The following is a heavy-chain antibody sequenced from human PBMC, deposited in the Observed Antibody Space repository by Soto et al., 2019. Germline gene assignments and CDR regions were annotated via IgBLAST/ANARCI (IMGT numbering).Heavy chain of an antibody. V-gene: IGHV3-64D*06. CDR3: VKPQMVGPFDY. Sequence: LRLSCSASGFTFSSYAMHWVRQAPGKGLEYVSAISSNGGSTYYADSVKGRFTISRDNSKNTLYLQMSSLRAEDTAVYYCVKPQMVGPFDYWGQGTLVTVSS. J-gene: IGHJ4*02. D-gene: IGHD6-13*01. CDR1: GFTFSSYA. CDR2: ISSNGGST.